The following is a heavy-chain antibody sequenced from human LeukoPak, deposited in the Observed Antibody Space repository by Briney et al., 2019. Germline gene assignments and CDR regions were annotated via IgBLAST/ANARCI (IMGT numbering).Heavy chain of an antibody. CDR2: INPNSGGT. CDR3: ARDNDYYDSSGPAFDY. D-gene: IGHD3-22*01. CDR1: GYTFTGYY. J-gene: IGHJ4*02. V-gene: IGHV1-2*02. Sequence: ASVKVSCKASGYTFTGYYMHWVRQAPGQGLEWMGWINPNSGGTNYAQKFQGRVTMTRDTSISTAYMELSRLRSDDTAVYYCARDNDYYDSSGPAFDYWGQGTLVTVSS.